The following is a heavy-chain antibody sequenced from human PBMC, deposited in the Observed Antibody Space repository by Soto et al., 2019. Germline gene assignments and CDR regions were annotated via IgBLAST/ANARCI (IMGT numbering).Heavy chain of an antibody. D-gene: IGHD5-18*01. Sequence: VASVKVSCKASGYTFTAYYMHWVRQAPGQGLEWMGWINPNSGGTNYAQKFQGWVTMTRDTSISTAYMELSRLTSDDTAAYYCARDSIYNSYGTYFDYWGQGALVTVSS. CDR2: INPNSGGT. CDR3: ARDSIYNSYGTYFDY. V-gene: IGHV1-2*04. J-gene: IGHJ4*02. CDR1: GYTFTAYY.